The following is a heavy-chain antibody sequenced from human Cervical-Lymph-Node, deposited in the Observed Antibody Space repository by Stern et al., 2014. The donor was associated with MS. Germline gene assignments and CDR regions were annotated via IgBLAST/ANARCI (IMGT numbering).Heavy chain of an antibody. CDR3: ATDGAWD. CDR1: GYRLTNYW. CDR2: IYPGDFDT. J-gene: IGHJ4*02. V-gene: IGHV5-51*01. Sequence: EVQLVASGAEVKKPGESLKISCKASGYRLTNYWIAWVRQLPGHGPEWMGIIYPGDFDTRYSPSFQGQVTISADKSVNTVYLQWTSLKASDTAMYYCATDGAWDWGQGTLVTVSS. D-gene: IGHD4-17*01.